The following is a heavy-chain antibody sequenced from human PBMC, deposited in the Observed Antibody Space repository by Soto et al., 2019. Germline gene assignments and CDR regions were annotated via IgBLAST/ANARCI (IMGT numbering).Heavy chain of an antibody. D-gene: IGHD1-1*01. V-gene: IGHV4-4*07. CDR3: VRDGTKTLRDWFDP. CDR1: GASTSGYY. J-gene: IGHJ5*02. CDR2: IYATGTT. Sequence: ASETLSLTCTVSGASTSGYYWSWIRKSAGKGLEWIGRIYATGTTDYNPSLKSRVMMSVDTSKKQFSLKLRSVTAADTAVYYCVRDGTKTLRDWFDPWGQGISVTVSS.